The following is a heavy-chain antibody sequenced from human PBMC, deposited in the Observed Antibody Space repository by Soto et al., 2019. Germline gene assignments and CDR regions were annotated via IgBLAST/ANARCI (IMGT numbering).Heavy chain of an antibody. CDR2: ISANSGDT. V-gene: IGHV1-18*01. CDR3: ARSVVLLLADSDFDY. CDR1: GYPFGNYG. J-gene: IGHJ4*02. D-gene: IGHD2-15*01. Sequence: QVPLVQSGAEVKKPGASVKVSCKASGYPFGNYGISWVRQAAGQGLEWMGWISANSGDTNYAQKFQGRVTMTTDTSTSTVYMELRSLRSDDTAVYYCARSVVLLLADSDFDYWGQGTLVTVSS.